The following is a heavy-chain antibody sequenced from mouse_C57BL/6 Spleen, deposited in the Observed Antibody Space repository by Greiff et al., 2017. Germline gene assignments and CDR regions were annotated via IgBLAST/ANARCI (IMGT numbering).Heavy chain of an antibody. V-gene: IGHV1-69*01. J-gene: IGHJ2*01. CDR2: IDPSDSYT. D-gene: IGHD1-1*01. CDR3: ARHYYGSFDY. CDR1: GYTFTSYW. Sequence: QVQLQQPGAELVMPGASVKLSCKASGYTFTSYWMHWVKQRPGQGLEWIGEIDPSDSYTNYNQKFKGKSTLTVDKSSSTAYMQLSSLTSEDSAVYYGARHYYGSFDYWGQGTTLTVSS.